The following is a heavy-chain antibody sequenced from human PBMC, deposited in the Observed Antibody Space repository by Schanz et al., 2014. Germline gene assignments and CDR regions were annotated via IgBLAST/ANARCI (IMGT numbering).Heavy chain of an antibody. J-gene: IGHJ4*02. Sequence: EVQLVESGGGLVKPGGSLRLSCAASGFTVDSNYMSWVRQAPGKGLEWVANIKQDGSEKYYVDSVKGRFTISRDNAKNSLYLQMNSLTAEDTAVYYCAKEKEEVAADGSFFDYWGQGTLVTVSS. CDR1: GFTVDSNY. V-gene: IGHV3-7*01. CDR3: AKEKEEVAADGSFFDY. D-gene: IGHD6-13*01. CDR2: IKQDGSEK.